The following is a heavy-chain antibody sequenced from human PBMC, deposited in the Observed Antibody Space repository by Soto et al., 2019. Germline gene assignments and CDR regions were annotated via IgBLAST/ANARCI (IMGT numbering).Heavy chain of an antibody. Sequence: GGSLRLSCAASGFTVSSNYMSWVRQAPGKGLEWVSAISGSGGSTYYADSVKGRFTISRDNSKNTLYLQMNSLRAEDTAVYYCAKVGGLYYGSRPQYYFDYWGQGTLVTVSS. J-gene: IGHJ4*02. CDR2: ISGSGGST. D-gene: IGHD3-10*01. V-gene: IGHV3-23*01. CDR1: GFTVSSNY. CDR3: AKVGGLYYGSRPQYYFDY.